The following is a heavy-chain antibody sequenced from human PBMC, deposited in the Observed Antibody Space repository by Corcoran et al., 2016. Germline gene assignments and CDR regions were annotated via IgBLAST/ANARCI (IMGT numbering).Heavy chain of an antibody. CDR3: AGDGDYYDSSGYDGVED. CDR1: GYTFTSYY. V-gene: IGHV1-46*01. Sequence: QVQLVQSGAEVKKPGASVKVSCKASGYTFTSYYMHWVRQAPGQGLEWMGIINPSGGSTSYAQKFQGRVTMTRDTSTSTVYMELSSLRSEDTAVYYCAGDGDYYDSSGYDGVEDWGQGTLVTVSS. J-gene: IGHJ4*02. D-gene: IGHD3-22*01. CDR2: INPSGGST.